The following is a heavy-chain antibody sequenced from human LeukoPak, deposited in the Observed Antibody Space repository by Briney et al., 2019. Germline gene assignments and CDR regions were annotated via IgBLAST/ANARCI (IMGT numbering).Heavy chain of an antibody. D-gene: IGHD3-10*01. CDR2: IYTSGST. Sequence: KPSETLSLTCTVSGGSIRSYYWSWIRQPAGKGLEWIGRIYTSGSTNYNPSLKSRVTISVDKSKNQFSLKLSSVTAADTAVYYCARAHPLMVRGVIGWFDPWGQGTLVTVSS. CDR1: GGSIRSYY. CDR3: ARAHPLMVRGVIGWFDP. V-gene: IGHV4-4*07. J-gene: IGHJ5*02.